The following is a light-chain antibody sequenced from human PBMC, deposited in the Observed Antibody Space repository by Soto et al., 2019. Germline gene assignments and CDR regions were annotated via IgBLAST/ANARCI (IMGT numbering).Light chain of an antibody. CDR3: QPHCAAART. J-gene: IGKJ1*01. Sequence: EIVMTQSPATLSVSAGERATLSCRASQSVSSNLAWYQQKTGQAPRLLIYGESTRATGIPDRLSGSGSGPELTRASSRQRAEAFAVQIYQPHCAAARTYARGTKVDIK. V-gene: IGKV3-15*01. CDR1: QSVSSN. CDR2: GES.